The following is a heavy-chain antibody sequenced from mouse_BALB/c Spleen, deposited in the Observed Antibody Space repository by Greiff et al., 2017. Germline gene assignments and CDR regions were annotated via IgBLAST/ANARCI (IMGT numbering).Heavy chain of an antibody. D-gene: IGHD2-3*01. CDR3: ARIYDGYYGAMDY. J-gene: IGHJ4*01. Sequence: EVHLVESGGGLVQPGGSRKLSCAASGFTFSDYGMAWVRQAPGKGPEWVAFISNLAYSIYYADTVTGRFTISRENAKNTLYLEMSSLRSEDTAMYYCARIYDGYYGAMDYWGQGTSVTVSS. V-gene: IGHV5-15*02. CDR1: GFTFSDYG. CDR2: ISNLAYSI.